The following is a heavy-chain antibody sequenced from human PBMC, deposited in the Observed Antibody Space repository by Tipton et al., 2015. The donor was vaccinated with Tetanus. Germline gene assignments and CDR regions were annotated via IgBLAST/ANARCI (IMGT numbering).Heavy chain of an antibody. CDR3: ARHSLKLGMWAFDI. J-gene: IGHJ3*02. CDR2: LYYTGTT. Sequence: TLSLTCTVSGGSISTTGDYWGWIRQPPGTGLEWIGSLYYTGTTYYNPSLKSRLAISVDTSKNQFSLRLSSVTASDTAVYFCARHSLKLGMWAFDIWGRGTLVTVSS. V-gene: IGHV4-39*01. CDR1: GGSISTTGDY. D-gene: IGHD7-27*01.